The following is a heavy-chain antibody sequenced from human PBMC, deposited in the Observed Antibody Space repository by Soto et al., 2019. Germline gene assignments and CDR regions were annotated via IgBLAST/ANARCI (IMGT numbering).Heavy chain of an antibody. CDR2: IKQDGSEK. CDR3: ARARPSGGWELLRGNYSDY. CDR1: GFTFSSYW. D-gene: IGHD1-26*01. J-gene: IGHJ4*02. Sequence: GGSLRLSCAASGFTFSSYWMSWVRQAPGKGLEWVANIKQDGSEKYYVDSVKGRFTISRDNAKNSLYLQMNSLRAEDTSVYYCARARPSGGWELLRGNYSDYWGQGTLVTVSS. V-gene: IGHV3-7*01.